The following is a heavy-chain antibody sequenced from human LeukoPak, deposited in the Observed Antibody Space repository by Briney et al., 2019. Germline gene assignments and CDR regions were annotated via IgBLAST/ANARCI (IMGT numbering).Heavy chain of an antibody. CDR2: IKTDGSEK. J-gene: IGHJ1*01. CDR3: ATYSSLNRREFQY. CDR1: GFTFSNYW. Sequence: QAGGSLRLSCAGSGFTFSNYWMGWVRQAPGKGLQWVANIKTDGSEKYYVDSVKGRFTISRDNAKNSLYLQMNSLRAEDTAVYYCATYSSLNRREFQYWGQGTLLTVSS. D-gene: IGHD3-22*01. V-gene: IGHV3-7*01.